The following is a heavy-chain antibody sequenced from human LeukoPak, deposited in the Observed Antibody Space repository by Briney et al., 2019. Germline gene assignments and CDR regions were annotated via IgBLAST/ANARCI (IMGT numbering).Heavy chain of an antibody. CDR2: INPSGGST. V-gene: IGHV1-46*01. D-gene: IGHD6-19*01. CDR3: ASASGSEYGMDV. CDR1: GYTFTSYY. J-gene: IGHJ6*02. Sequence: WASVKVSCKASGYTFTSYYMHWVRQAPGQGLEWMGIINPSGGSTSYAQKFQGRVTMTRDTSTSTVYMELSSLRSEDTAVYYCASASGSEYGMDVWGQGTTVTVSS.